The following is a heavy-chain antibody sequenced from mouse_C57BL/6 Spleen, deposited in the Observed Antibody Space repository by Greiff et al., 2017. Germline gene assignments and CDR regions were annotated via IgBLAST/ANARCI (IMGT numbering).Heavy chain of an antibody. Sequence: LQESGAELVKPGASVKMSCKASGYTFTSYWITWVKQRPGQGLEWIGDIYPGSGSTNYNEKFKSKATLTVDTSSSTAYMQLSSLTSEDSAVYYCARSLVLRYQFAYWGQGTPVTVSA. CDR3: ARSLVLRYQFAY. J-gene: IGHJ3*01. CDR2: IYPGSGST. D-gene: IGHD1-1*01. CDR1: GYTFTSYW. V-gene: IGHV1-55*01.